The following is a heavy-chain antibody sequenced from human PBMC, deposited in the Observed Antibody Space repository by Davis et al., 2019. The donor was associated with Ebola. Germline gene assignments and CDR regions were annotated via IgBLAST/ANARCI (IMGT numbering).Heavy chain of an antibody. J-gene: IGHJ6*02. CDR3: AGEGITAAGTGGMDV. V-gene: IGHV4-31*03. CDR1: GGSVRSSGFY. D-gene: IGHD6-13*01. CDR2: VYFSGYT. Sequence: PSETLSLTCSVSGGSVRSSGFYWSWIRQNSGKGLEWIGKVYFSGYTYYNPSLKSRVFMSVDMSKNQFSLRLSSVTAADTAVYYCAGEGITAAGTGGMDVWGQGTTVSVSS.